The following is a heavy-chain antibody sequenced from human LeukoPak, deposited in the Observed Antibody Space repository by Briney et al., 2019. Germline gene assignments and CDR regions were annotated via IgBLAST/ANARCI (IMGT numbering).Heavy chain of an antibody. V-gene: IGHV3-21*05. J-gene: IGHJ4*02. Sequence: VGSLRLSCKVSGFSFSNYGMDWVRQVPGKGLEWLSFIDSSSYTSYADSVKGRFTISRDNAENSLYLQMSSLTVEDTAVYYCAREHTPFGSGCPAAYWGQGTLVTVSS. CDR2: IDSSSYT. CDR3: AREHTPFGSGCPAAY. D-gene: IGHD6-19*01. CDR1: GFSFSNYG.